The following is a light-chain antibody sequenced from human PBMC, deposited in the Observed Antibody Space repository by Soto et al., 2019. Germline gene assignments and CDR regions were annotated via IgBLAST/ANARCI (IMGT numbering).Light chain of an antibody. Sequence: EIVLTQSPATLSLSPGERATLSCRASQSVSSYLAWYQQKPGQAPRLLIYDATNRATGIPARFSGSGSGTDFTLTISSLEPEYFAFYYCQQRSNWPPETFGQGTKLEIK. CDR3: QQRSNWPPET. CDR1: QSVSSY. V-gene: IGKV3-11*01. J-gene: IGKJ1*01. CDR2: DAT.